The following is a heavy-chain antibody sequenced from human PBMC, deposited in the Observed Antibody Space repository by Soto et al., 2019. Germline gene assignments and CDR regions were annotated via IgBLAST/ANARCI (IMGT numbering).Heavy chain of an antibody. J-gene: IGHJ4*02. D-gene: IGHD3-10*01. V-gene: IGHV4-30-4*01. CDR3: ARMGRWVYGSGTLKAGFDY. CDR2: IYYSGST. Sequence: PSATLSLTFTVSGCSISTDDYYWSWLRQPPGKGLEWIGYIYYSGSTYYNPSLKSRVTISVDTSKNQFSLNLISVTAADTALYYCARMGRWVYGSGTLKAGFDYWGQGSLVTVSS. CDR1: GCSISTDDYY.